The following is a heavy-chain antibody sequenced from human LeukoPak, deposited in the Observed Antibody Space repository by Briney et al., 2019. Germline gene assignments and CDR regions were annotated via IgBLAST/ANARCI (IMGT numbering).Heavy chain of an antibody. CDR2: INTNTGDP. V-gene: IGHV7-4-1*02. Sequence: ASVKVSCKASGYTFTSYAMNWVRQAPGQGLEWMGWINTNTGDPTYAQGFTGRFVFSLDTSVSTAYLQISSLKAEDTAVYYCARAESSGRLTDFDYWGQGTLVTVSS. CDR1: GYTFTSYA. J-gene: IGHJ4*02. CDR3: ARAESSGRLTDFDY. D-gene: IGHD6-19*01.